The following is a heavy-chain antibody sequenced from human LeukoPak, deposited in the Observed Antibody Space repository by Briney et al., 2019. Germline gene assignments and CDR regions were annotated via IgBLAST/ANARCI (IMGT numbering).Heavy chain of an antibody. D-gene: IGHD5-18*01. J-gene: IGHJ4*02. V-gene: IGHV4-31*03. CDR1: GGSISSGGYY. CDR2: IYYSGST. Sequence: PSQTLSLTCTVSGGSISSGGYYWSWNRQHPGKGLEWIGYIYYSGSTYYNPSLKSRVTISVDTSKNQFSLKLSSVTAADTAVYSCARGPKRTASYYFDYWGQGTLVTVSS. CDR3: ARGPKRTASYYFDY.